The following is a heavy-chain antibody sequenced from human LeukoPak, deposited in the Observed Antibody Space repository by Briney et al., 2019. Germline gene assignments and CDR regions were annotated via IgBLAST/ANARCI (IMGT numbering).Heavy chain of an antibody. CDR1: GFTFSSYG. J-gene: IGHJ4*02. V-gene: IGHV3-30*02. D-gene: IGHD4-23*01. CDR2: IRYDGSNK. CDR3: TTFSYAGNAGGSAGS. Sequence: PGGPLRLSCAASGFTFSSYGMHWVRQAPGKGLEWVAFIRYDGSNKYYADSVKGRFTISRDNSKNTVYLQMNSLRAEDTAVYYCTTFSYAGNAGGSAGSWGQGTLVTVSS.